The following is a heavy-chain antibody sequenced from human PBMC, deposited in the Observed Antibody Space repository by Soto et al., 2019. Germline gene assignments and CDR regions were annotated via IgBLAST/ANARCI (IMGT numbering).Heavy chain of an antibody. CDR2: MNPNSGNT. D-gene: IGHD1-26*01. Sequence: QVQLVQSGAEVKKPGASVKVSCKASGYTFTSYDINWVRQATGQGLEWMGWMNPNSGNTGYAQKFQGRVTMTRNTSISTTYMELSSLRSEDTAVYYCARVSRGEGATTIDYWGQGTLVTVSS. CDR1: GYTFTSYD. J-gene: IGHJ4*02. CDR3: ARVSRGEGATTIDY. V-gene: IGHV1-8*01.